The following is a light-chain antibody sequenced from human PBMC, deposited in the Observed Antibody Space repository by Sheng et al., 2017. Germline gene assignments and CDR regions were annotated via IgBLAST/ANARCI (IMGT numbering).Light chain of an antibody. Sequence: DIQMTQSPSSLSASVGDRVTITCRASQGISTWLAWYQQKPEKAPKSLIYDASSLQSGVPSRFSGSGSGTDFTLTINSLQPDDFATYYCQQYETYWTFGQGTKVEIK. J-gene: IGKJ1*01. V-gene: IGKV1D-16*01. CDR1: QGISTW. CDR3: QQYETYWT. CDR2: DAS.